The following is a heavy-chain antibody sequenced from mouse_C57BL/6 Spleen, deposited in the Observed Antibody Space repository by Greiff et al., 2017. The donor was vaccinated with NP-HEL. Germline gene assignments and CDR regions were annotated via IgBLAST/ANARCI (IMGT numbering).Heavy chain of an antibody. CDR2: ISDGGSYT. J-gene: IGHJ2*01. D-gene: IGHD1-1*01. Sequence: EVMLVESGGGLVKPGGSLKLSCAASGFTFSSYAMSWVRQTPEKRLKWVATISDGGSYTYYPDNVKGRFTISRDNTKNNLYLQMSHLKSEDTAMDYCAREPYYYGSSYEYFDYWGQGTTLTVSS. V-gene: IGHV5-4*01. CDR1: GFTFSSYA. CDR3: AREPYYYGSSYEYFDY.